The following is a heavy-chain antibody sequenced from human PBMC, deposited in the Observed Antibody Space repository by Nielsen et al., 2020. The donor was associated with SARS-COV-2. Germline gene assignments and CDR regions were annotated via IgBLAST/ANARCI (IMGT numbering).Heavy chain of an antibody. CDR3: ARHDVDLAMGLYFFDY. D-gene: IGHD5-18*01. CDR1: GYTFTSND. Sequence: ASVKVSCKASGYTFTSNDITWVRQAPGQGLEWMGRISPSDGNTKYAQEFQGRVTMTTDTSTRTAYMELRSLTSDDTAVYYCARHDVDLAMGLYFFDYWGQGTLVTVSS. V-gene: IGHV1-18*04. J-gene: IGHJ4*02. CDR2: ISPSDGNT.